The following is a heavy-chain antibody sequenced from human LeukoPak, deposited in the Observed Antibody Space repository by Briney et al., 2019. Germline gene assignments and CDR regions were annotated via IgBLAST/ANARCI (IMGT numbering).Heavy chain of an antibody. J-gene: IGHJ4*02. Sequence: PSETLSLTCTVSGGSINSYYWTWIRQPPGKGLEWIGNIYNSGNTNYNPSLKSRVTISVDTSKNQFSLKLSSVTAADTAVYYCARVIDSSGQVDYWGQGTLVTVSS. CDR1: GGSINSYY. D-gene: IGHD3-22*01. CDR2: IYNSGNT. V-gene: IGHV4-59*12. CDR3: ARVIDSSGQVDY.